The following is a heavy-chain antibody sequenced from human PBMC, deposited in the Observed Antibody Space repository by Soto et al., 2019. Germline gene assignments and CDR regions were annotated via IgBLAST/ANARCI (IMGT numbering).Heavy chain of an antibody. Sequence: ASVKVSCKASGYTFTSYGISWVRQAPGQGLEWMGWISAYNGNTNYAQKLQGRVTMTTDTSTSTAYMELRSLRSDDTAVYYCARAIAYDTSGYYYSNWGQGTLVTVSS. J-gene: IGHJ4*02. CDR3: ARAIAYDTSGYYYSN. CDR2: ISAYNGNT. V-gene: IGHV1-18*01. CDR1: GYTFTSYG. D-gene: IGHD3-22*01.